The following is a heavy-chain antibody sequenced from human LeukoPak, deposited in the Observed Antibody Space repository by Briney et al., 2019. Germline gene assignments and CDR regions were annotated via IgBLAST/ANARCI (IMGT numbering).Heavy chain of an antibody. Sequence: SVKVSCKASGYTFTSYGISWVRQAPGQGLEWMGGIIPIFGTANYAQKFQGRVTITTDESTSTAYMELSSLRSEDTAVYYCARESITIFGVVIMGAFDIWGQGTMVTVSS. CDR1: GYTFTSYG. CDR3: ARESITIFGVVIMGAFDI. J-gene: IGHJ3*02. CDR2: IIPIFGTA. V-gene: IGHV1-69*05. D-gene: IGHD3-3*01.